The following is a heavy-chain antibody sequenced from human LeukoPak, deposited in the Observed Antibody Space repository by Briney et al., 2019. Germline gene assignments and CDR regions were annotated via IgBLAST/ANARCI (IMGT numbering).Heavy chain of an antibody. CDR1: GGTFSSYA. Sequence: EASVKVSCKASGGTFSSYAISWVRQAPGQGLEWMGGIIPIFGTANYAQKFQGRVTITADESTSTAYMELSSLRSEDTAVYYCARVVNGDYDYWGQGTLVTVSS. J-gene: IGHJ4*02. D-gene: IGHD4-17*01. CDR2: IIPIFGTA. CDR3: ARVVNGDYDY. V-gene: IGHV1-69*01.